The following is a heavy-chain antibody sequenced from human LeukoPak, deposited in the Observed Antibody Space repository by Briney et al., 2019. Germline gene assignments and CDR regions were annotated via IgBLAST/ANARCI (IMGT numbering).Heavy chain of an antibody. V-gene: IGHV4-59*01. Sequence: PSETLSLTCTVSGGPIRSYYWSWILQPPGKGLEWIEYIYYSGSTNYNPSLKSRVTISVDTSKNQFSLKLSSVTAADTAVYFCEQKTAYDIKSWYYYGMDVWGKGTTVTVSS. CDR2: IYYSGST. CDR3: EQKTAYDIKSWYYYGMDV. D-gene: IGHD3-9*01. J-gene: IGHJ6*04. CDR1: GGPIRSYY.